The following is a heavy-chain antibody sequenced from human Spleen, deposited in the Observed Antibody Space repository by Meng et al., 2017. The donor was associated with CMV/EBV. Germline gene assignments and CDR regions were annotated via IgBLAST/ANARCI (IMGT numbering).Heavy chain of an antibody. CDR1: GGAISSSSCY. V-gene: IGHV4-39*01. CDR2: IYSSGST. CDR3: ARRVGAHAAYYFDY. Sequence: SGGAISSSSCYWGWIRQPPERGLEWIGSIYSSGSTYYNPSLKSRVTISVDTSKNQFSLKLSSVTAADTAVYYCARRVGAHAAYYFDYWGQGTLVTVSS. J-gene: IGHJ4*02. D-gene: IGHD1-26*01.